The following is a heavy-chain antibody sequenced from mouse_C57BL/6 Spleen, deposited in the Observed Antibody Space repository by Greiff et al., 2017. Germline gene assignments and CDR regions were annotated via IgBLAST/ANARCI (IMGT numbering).Heavy chain of an antibody. CDR2: INPNNGGT. Sequence: VQLQQSGPELVKPGASVKMSCKASGYTFTDYNMHWVKQSHGKSLEWIGYINPNNGGTSYNQKFRGKATLTVNKSSSTAYMGLRSLTAEDSAVYYCAETTVVAIDYWGQGTTLTVSS. V-gene: IGHV1-22*01. CDR1: GYTFTDYN. D-gene: IGHD1-1*01. J-gene: IGHJ2*01. CDR3: AETTVVAIDY.